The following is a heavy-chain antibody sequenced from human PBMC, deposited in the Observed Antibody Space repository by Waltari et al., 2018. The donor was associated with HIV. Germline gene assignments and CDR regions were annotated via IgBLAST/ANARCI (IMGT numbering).Heavy chain of an antibody. Sequence: QVQLQESGPGLVKPSETLSLTCAVSGYSFSSGYYWGWIRPPPGKGLGWIVSIYTSGSSYHNPSRKSRVTIAVDTSKNQFYLKLSVVTAADTAVYYCARVYGYSGSYPGAPDDYWGQGTLVTVSS. CDR1: GYSFSSGYY. CDR3: ARVYGYSGSYPGAPDDY. J-gene: IGHJ4*02. CDR2: IYTSGSS. D-gene: IGHD1-26*01. V-gene: IGHV4-38-2*01.